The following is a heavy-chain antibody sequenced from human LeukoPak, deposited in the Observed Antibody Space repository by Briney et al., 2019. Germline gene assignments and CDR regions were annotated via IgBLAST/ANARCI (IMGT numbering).Heavy chain of an antibody. V-gene: IGHV4-34*01. CDR1: GGPFSGYY. Sequence: PSETLSLTCAVYGGPFSGYYWSWIRQPPGEGLEWIGEINHSGSTNYNPSLKSRVTISVDTSKNQFSLKLSSVTAADTAVYYCARVYWGGRGDFDYWGQGTLVTVSS. CDR2: INHSGST. D-gene: IGHD7-27*01. J-gene: IGHJ4*02. CDR3: ARVYWGGRGDFDY.